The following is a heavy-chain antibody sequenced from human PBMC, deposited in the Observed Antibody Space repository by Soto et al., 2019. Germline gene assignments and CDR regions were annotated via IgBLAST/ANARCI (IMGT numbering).Heavy chain of an antibody. CDR3: SSEGYNYNGMDV. J-gene: IGHJ6*02. CDR2: MYYSGSS. Sequence: QVQLQESGPGLVKPSETLSLTCTVSGDSVSSGSYYWSWIRQPPGKGVEWIGYMYYSGSSDYNPSLKSRVXIXIAXSKNQFSLKLSSVTAADTAVYYCSSEGYNYNGMDVWGQGTTVTVSS. V-gene: IGHV4-61*01. CDR1: GDSVSSGSYY.